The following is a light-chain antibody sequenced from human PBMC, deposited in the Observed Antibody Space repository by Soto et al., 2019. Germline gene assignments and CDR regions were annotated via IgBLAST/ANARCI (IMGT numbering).Light chain of an antibody. CDR1: QTISSW. Sequence: DIQMPQSRSTLSGSVGASATITGRASQTISSWLAWYQQKPGKAPKLLIYKASTLKSGVPSRFSGSGSGTEFTLTIRSLQSEDFAVYYCQQYNNWPPITFGHGTRLEIK. CDR3: QQYNNWPPIT. CDR2: KAS. V-gene: IGKV1-5*03. J-gene: IGKJ5*01.